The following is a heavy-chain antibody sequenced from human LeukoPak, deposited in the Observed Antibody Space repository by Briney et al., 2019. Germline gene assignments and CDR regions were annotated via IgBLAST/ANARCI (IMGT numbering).Heavy chain of an antibody. CDR3: ARDLLGYKDDVSYDYMDV. J-gene: IGHJ6*03. D-gene: IGHD3-16*01. V-gene: IGHV3-11*01. Sequence: GGSLRLSCAASGFTFSDYYMSWLRQAPGKGLEWVSYISSSGSTIYYADSVKGRFTISRDNAKNSLYLQMNSLRAEDTAVYYCARDLLGYKDDVSYDYMDVWGKGTTVTVSS. CDR2: ISSSGSTI. CDR1: GFTFSDYY.